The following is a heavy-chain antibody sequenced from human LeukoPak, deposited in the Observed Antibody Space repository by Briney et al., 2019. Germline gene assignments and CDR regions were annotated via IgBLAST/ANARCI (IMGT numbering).Heavy chain of an antibody. Sequence: ASVKVSCKASGYTFTGYYMHWVRQAPGQGLEWMGWINPNSGGTNYAQKFQGRVTMTRDTSISTAYMELSRLRSDDTAVYYCARVSSGAAAGTAGTCFDYWGQGTLVTVSS. CDR2: INPNSGGT. D-gene: IGHD6-13*01. CDR1: GYTFTGYY. CDR3: ARVSSGAAAGTAGTCFDY. J-gene: IGHJ4*02. V-gene: IGHV1-2*02.